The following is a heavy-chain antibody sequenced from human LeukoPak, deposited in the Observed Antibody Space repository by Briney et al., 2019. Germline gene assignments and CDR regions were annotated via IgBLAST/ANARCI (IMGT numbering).Heavy chain of an antibody. CDR3: AGSEVVIAIGYNWFDP. J-gene: IGHJ5*02. V-gene: IGHV4-61*02. CDR1: GGSISSGSYY. Sequence: SETLSLTCTVSGGSISSGSYYWSWIRQPAGKGLEWIGRIYTSGGTNYNPSLKSRVTISVDTSKNQFSLKLSSVTAADTAVYYCAGSEVVIAIGYNWFDPWGQGTLVTVSS. CDR2: IYTSGGT. D-gene: IGHD2-21*01.